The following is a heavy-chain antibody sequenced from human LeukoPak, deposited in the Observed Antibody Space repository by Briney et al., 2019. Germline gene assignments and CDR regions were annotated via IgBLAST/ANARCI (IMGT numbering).Heavy chain of an antibody. J-gene: IGHJ4*02. Sequence: SVKVSCKVSGYTLTELSMHWVRQAPGQGLEWMGRIIPILGIANYAQKFQGRVAITADKSTSTAYMELSSLRSEDTAVYYCARDLYGDSDYWGQGTLVTVSS. V-gene: IGHV1-69*04. CDR2: IIPILGIA. D-gene: IGHD4-17*01. CDR3: ARDLYGDSDY. CDR1: GYTLTELS.